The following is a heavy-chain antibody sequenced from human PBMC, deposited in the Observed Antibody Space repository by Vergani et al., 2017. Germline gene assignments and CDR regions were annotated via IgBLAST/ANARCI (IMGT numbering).Heavy chain of an antibody. Sequence: QVTLKESGPVLVKPTETLTLTCTVSVFSLSNARMGVSWIRQPPGKALEWLAHIFSNDEKSYSTSLKSRLTISKDTSKSHVVLTMTNMDPVDTATYYCARIAFDILTVVMLFDIWGQGTMVTVSS. CDR1: VFSLSNARMG. D-gene: IGHD3-9*01. V-gene: IGHV2-26*01. CDR2: IFSNDEK. CDR3: ARIAFDILTVVMLFDI. J-gene: IGHJ3*02.